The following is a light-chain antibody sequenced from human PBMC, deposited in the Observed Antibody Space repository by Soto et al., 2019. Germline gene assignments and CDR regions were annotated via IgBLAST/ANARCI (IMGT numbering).Light chain of an antibody. CDR3: LQHHSYPYT. V-gene: IGKV1-17*03. CDR1: QGIRTS. J-gene: IGKJ2*01. Sequence: DIPMTQSPSAMSVSVGDRVTITCRASQGIRTSLAWFQQRAGEGPKRLIYAASTLESGVPSRFSGSASGTEFTLTISTLQPEDFATYYCLQHHSYPYTFGQGTELEI. CDR2: AAS.